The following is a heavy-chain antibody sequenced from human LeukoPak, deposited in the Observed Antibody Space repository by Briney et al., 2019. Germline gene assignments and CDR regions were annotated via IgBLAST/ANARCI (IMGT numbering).Heavy chain of an antibody. CDR3: AKAYHPEYYDFWSGYYILLDY. V-gene: IGHV3-23*01. Sequence: GGSLRLSCAASGFTFSSYAMSWVRQAPGKGLEWVSAISGSGGSTYYADSVKGRFTISRDNSKNTLYLQMNSLRAEDTAVYYCAKAYHPEYYDFWSGYYILLDYWGQGTLVTVSS. CDR2: ISGSGGST. J-gene: IGHJ4*02. CDR1: GFTFSSYA. D-gene: IGHD3-3*01.